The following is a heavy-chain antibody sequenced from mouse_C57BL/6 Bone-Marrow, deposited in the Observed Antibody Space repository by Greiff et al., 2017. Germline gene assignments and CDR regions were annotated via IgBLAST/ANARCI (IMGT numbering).Heavy chain of an antibody. V-gene: IGHV14-1*01. D-gene: IGHD1-1*01. CDR2: IDPEDGDT. CDR1: GFNIKDYY. CDR3: TTSHGSCWFAY. Sequence: EVQLQQSGAELVRPGASVKLSCTASGFNIKDYYMHWVKQRPEQGLVWIGRIDPEDGDTEYAPKFQGKATMTADPTSNTAYLQLSSLTSEDTAVYYCTTSHGSCWFAYWGQGTLVTVSA. J-gene: IGHJ3*01.